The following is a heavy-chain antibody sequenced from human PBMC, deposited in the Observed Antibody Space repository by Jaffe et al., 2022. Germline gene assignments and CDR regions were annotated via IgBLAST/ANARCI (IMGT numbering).Heavy chain of an antibody. CDR1: GGSFSGYY. Sequence: QVQLQQWGAGLLKPSETLSLTCAVYGGSFSGYYWSWIRQPPGKGLEWIGEINHSGSTNYNPSLKSRVTISVDTSKNQFSLKLSSVTAADTAVYYCARGRSRSSYIVVVPAAIRTYYFDYWGQGTLVTVSS. CDR2: INHSGST. J-gene: IGHJ4*02. V-gene: IGHV4-34*01. D-gene: IGHD2-2*02. CDR3: ARGRSRSSYIVVVPAAIRTYYFDY.